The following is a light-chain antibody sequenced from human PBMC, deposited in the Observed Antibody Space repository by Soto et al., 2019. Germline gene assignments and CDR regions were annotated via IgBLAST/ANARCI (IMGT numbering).Light chain of an antibody. J-gene: IGLJ1*01. Sequence: QSVLTQPASVSGSPGQSITISCTGTSSDVGNSDYVSWYQQHPGKVPKLMIYDVSNRPSGVSNRFSGSKSGNTASLTISGLQAEDEADYYCISFTTRATYVFGTGTRSPS. V-gene: IGLV2-14*01. CDR3: ISFTTRATYV. CDR2: DVS. CDR1: SSDVGNSDY.